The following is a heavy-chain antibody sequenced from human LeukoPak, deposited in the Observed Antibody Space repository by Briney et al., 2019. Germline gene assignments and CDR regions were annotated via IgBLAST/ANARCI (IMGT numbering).Heavy chain of an antibody. CDR1: GFTFRNYA. V-gene: IGHV3-30*04. CDR3: ARDAGELGGYYFDC. J-gene: IGHJ4*02. Sequence: GRSLRLSCAASGFTFRNYAMHWVRQTPGKGLEWVAVTSYDGSNKYYSDSVKGRFTISRDNSRNTLYLQMNSLRLEDMAVYYCARDAGELGGYYFDCWGQGTLVTVSS. CDR2: TSYDGSNK. D-gene: IGHD3-16*01.